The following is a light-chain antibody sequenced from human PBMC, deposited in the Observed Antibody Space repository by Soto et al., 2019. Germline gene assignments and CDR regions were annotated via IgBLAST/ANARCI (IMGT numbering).Light chain of an antibody. CDR3: QQFGGSPPVT. Sequence: EIVLTQTPGTLSLSPGEGDTLSCRASQSISSSYLAWYQQKPGQAPRLLIYGASSRATGTPDRFSGSGSGTDFTLTISRLEPEDSAVYYCQQFGGSPPVTFGGGTKVEI. J-gene: IGKJ4*01. V-gene: IGKV3-20*01. CDR2: GAS. CDR1: QSISSSY.